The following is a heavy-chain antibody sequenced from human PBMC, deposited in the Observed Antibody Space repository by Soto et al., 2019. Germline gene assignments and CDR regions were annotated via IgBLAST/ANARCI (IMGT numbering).Heavy chain of an antibody. CDR1: GFTFSAYG. V-gene: IGHV3-33*01. CDR2: IWHDGSNK. CDR3: ARPRNMYNWNDGGLDI. Sequence: QVQVVESGGGVVQPGRSLRLSCAASGFTFSAYGMHWVRQAPGKGLEWVAVIWHDGSNKYYADSVKGRFTISRDNSKNTLYLQMNSRGAEATAVYYCARPRNMYNWNDGGLDIWGQGTTVTVSS. J-gene: IGHJ3*02. D-gene: IGHD1-1*01.